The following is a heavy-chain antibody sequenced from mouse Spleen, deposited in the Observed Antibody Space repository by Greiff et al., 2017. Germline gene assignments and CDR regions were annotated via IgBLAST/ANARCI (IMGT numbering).Heavy chain of an antibody. Sequence: VKLMESGPGLVAPSQSLSITCTVSGFSLTGYGVNWVRQPPGKGLEWLGMIWGDGSTDYNSALKSRLSISKDNSKSQVFFKMNSLQANDTAIYYCARNRLGPYYFDYWGQGTTLTVSS. CDR3: ARNRLGPYYFDY. CDR2: IWGDGST. D-gene: IGHD4-1*01. J-gene: IGHJ2*01. V-gene: IGHV2-6-7*01. CDR1: GFSLTGYG.